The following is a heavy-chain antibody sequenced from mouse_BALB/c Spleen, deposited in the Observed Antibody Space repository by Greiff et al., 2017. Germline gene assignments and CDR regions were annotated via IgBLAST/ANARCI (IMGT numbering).Heavy chain of an antibody. CDR3: ARRGYDDYFDY. Sequence: EVKLQESGGGLVKPGGSLKLSCAASGFTFSSYAMSWVRQTPEKRLEWVATISSGGSYTYYPDSVKGRFTISRDNAKNTLYLQMSSLRSEDTAMYYCARRGYDDYFDYWGQGTTLTVSS. D-gene: IGHD2-2*01. CDR2: ISSGGSYT. J-gene: IGHJ2*01. V-gene: IGHV5-9-3*01. CDR1: GFTFSSYA.